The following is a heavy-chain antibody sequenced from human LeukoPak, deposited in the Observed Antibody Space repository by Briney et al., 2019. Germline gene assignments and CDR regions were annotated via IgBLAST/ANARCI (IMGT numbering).Heavy chain of an antibody. CDR2: IIPILGIA. J-gene: IGHJ4*02. Sequence: SVKVSCKASGGTFSSYAISWVRQAPGQGLEWMGRIIPILGIANYAQKFQGRVTITADKSTSTAYMELSSLRSEDTAVYYCARLADKEWEHFDYWGQRTLVTVCS. D-gene: IGHD1-26*01. V-gene: IGHV1-69*04. CDR1: GGTFSSYA. CDR3: ARLADKEWEHFDY.